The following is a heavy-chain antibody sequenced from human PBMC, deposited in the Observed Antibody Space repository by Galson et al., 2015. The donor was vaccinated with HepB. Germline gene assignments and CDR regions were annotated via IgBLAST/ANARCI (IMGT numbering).Heavy chain of an antibody. CDR2: IKSKTDGGTT. Sequence: SLRLSCAASGFTFSNAWMSWVRQAPGKGLEWVGRIKSKTDGGTTDYAAPVKGRFTISRDDSKNTLYLQMNSLKTEDTAVYYCTTEWEPSFMEWLVSGWFDPWGQGTLVTVSS. CDR3: TTEWEPSFMEWLVSGWFDP. J-gene: IGHJ5*02. D-gene: IGHD6-19*01. CDR1: GFTFSNAW. V-gene: IGHV3-15*01.